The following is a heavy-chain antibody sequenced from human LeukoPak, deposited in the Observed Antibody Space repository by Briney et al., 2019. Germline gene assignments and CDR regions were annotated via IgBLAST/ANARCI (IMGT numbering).Heavy chain of an antibody. Sequence: GESLKISCKGSGYSFTSYWIGWVRQMPGKGLEWLGIIYPGDSDTRYSPSFQGQVTISADKSISTAYLQWSSLKASDTAMYYCASIISGYYQTHYYFDYWGQGTLVTVSS. J-gene: IGHJ4*02. CDR1: GYSFTSYW. D-gene: IGHD3-22*01. V-gene: IGHV5-51*01. CDR2: IYPGDSDT. CDR3: ASIISGYYQTHYYFDY.